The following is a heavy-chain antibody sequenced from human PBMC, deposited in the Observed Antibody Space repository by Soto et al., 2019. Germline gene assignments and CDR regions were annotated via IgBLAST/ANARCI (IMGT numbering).Heavy chain of an antibody. Sequence: PSETLSLTCTASGDSISGGDYYWSWIRQPPGKGLEWIGYIYYSGNSYYNPSLNGPVNIAVDMSKNQFSLRLTSVNAADTPAYYCARDLSTVTYDSSASVGGWGQGTLVSV. D-gene: IGHD3-22*01. CDR2: IYYSGNS. V-gene: IGHV4-30-4*01. J-gene: IGHJ4*02. CDR3: ARDLSTVTYDSSASVGG. CDR1: GDSISGGDYY.